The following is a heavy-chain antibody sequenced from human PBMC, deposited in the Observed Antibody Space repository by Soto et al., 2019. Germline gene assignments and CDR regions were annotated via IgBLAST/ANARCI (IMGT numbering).Heavy chain of an antibody. D-gene: IGHD2-15*01. Sequence: QVQLVESGGGVVQPGRSLRLSCAASGFTFSSYGMHWVRQAPGKGLEWVAVIWYDGSNKYYADSVKGRFTISRDNSKNRLYLQMNSLRAEDTDVYYCARDKLLGSTVGYYFDYWGQGTLVTVSS. V-gene: IGHV3-33*01. CDR2: IWYDGSNK. CDR3: ARDKLLGSTVGYYFDY. J-gene: IGHJ4*02. CDR1: GFTFSSYG.